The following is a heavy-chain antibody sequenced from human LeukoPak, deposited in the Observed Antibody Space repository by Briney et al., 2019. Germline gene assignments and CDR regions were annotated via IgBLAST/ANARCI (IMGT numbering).Heavy chain of an antibody. Sequence: GGSLRLSCAASGFTFSTYAMSWVRQAAGKWLEWVSLISGSGGGTYYADSVKGRFTISRDNSKNTLYLQLNSLRVEDTAVYYCAKNRGAGSHYYYHMNVWGKGTTVTVSS. CDR1: GFTFSTYA. CDR2: ISGSGGGT. D-gene: IGHD1-26*01. J-gene: IGHJ6*03. V-gene: IGHV3-23*01. CDR3: AKNRGAGSHYYYHMNV.